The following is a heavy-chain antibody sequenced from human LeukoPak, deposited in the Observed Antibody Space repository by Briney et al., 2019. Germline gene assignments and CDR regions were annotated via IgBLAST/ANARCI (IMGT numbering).Heavy chain of an antibody. J-gene: IGHJ6*03. CDR2: INPNSGGT. V-gene: IGHV1-2*02. CDR1: GYTFTGYY. CDR3: ANLYSSSSTPWDYYMDV. D-gene: IGHD6-6*01. Sequence: GASVKVSCKASGYTFTGYYMHWVRQAPGQGLEWMGWINPNSGGTNYAQKFQGRVTMTRDTSISTAYMELSRLRSDDTAVYYCANLYSSSSTPWDYYMDVWGKGTTVTVSS.